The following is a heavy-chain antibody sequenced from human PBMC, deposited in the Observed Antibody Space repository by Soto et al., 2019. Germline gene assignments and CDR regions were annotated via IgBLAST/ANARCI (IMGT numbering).Heavy chain of an antibody. Sequence: QPGGSLILSCAASGFSFSNHGMHWVRQAPGKGLEWVAAIWSDASNKYYADSGKGRFTISRDNSKNTLYLQMNTLRAEDTAVYYCATDGFNKPGYYYGMGVWGQGTTVTVSS. CDR1: GFSFSNHG. CDR3: ATDGFNKPGYYYGMGV. J-gene: IGHJ6*02. V-gene: IGHV3-33*03. D-gene: IGHD6-25*01. CDR2: IWSDASNK.